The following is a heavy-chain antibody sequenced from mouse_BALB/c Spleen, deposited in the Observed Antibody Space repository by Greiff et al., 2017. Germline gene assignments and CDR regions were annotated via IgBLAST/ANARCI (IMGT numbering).Heavy chain of an antibody. CDR3: ATSYDYDASY. CDR1: GFTFSSFG. D-gene: IGHD2-4*01. V-gene: IGHV5-17*02. Sequence: DVKLVESGGGLVQPGGSRKLSCAASGFTFSSFGMHWVRQAPEKGLEWVAYISSGSSTIYYADTVKGRFTISRDNPKNTLFLQMTSLRSEDTAMYYCATSYDYDASYWGQGTTLTVSS. J-gene: IGHJ2*01. CDR2: ISSGSSTI.